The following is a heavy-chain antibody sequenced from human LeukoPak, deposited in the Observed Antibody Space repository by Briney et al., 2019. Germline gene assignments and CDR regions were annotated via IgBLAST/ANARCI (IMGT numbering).Heavy chain of an antibody. V-gene: IGHV2-5*02. Sequence: SGPTLVNPTQTLTLTCTFSGFSLSTSGVGVGWIRQPPGKALEWLALIYWDDDKRYSPSLKSRLTITKDTTKNQVVLTTTNMDPVDTATYYCAHLTWTHTDGYNPNWFDPWGQGTLVTVSS. CDR2: IYWDDDK. CDR3: AHLTWTHTDGYNPNWFDP. J-gene: IGHJ5*02. D-gene: IGHD5-24*01. CDR1: GFSLSTSGVG.